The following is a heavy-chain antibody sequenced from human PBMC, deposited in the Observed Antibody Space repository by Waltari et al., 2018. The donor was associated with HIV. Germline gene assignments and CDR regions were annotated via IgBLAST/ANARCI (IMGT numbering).Heavy chain of an antibody. CDR1: AASICRYY. V-gene: IGHV4-59*01. CDR2: IYYSGST. CDR3: ARVELRYFDL. J-gene: IGHJ4*02. Sequence: VQLQEPGPGLVKPSETLSLTCTVSAASICRYYWSWIRQPPGKGLEWIGYIYYSGSTNYNPSLKSRVTISVDTSKNQFSLKLSSVTAADTAVYYCARVELRYFDLWGQGTLVTVSS. D-gene: IGHD3-9*01.